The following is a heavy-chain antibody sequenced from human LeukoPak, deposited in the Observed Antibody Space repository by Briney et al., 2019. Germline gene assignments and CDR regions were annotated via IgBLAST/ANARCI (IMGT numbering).Heavy chain of an antibody. CDR3: ATAVLRYFDWLPSPLDY. J-gene: IGHJ4*02. CDR2: FDPEDGET. Sequence: ASVKVSCKVSGYTLTESSMHWVRQAPGKGLEWMGGFDPEDGETIYAQKFQGRVTMTEDTSTDTAYMELSSLRSEDTAVYYCATAVLRYFDWLPSPLDYWGQGTLVTVSS. CDR1: GYTLTESS. V-gene: IGHV1-24*01. D-gene: IGHD3-9*01.